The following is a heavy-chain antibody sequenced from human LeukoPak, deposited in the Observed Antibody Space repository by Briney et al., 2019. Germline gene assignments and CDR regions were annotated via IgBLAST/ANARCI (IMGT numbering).Heavy chain of an antibody. J-gene: IGHJ4*02. CDR3: ARTMMTATVDY. D-gene: IGHD3-22*01. CDR2: TWYDGSNE. CDR1: GFTFSNYG. V-gene: IGHV3-33*01. Sequence: GRSLRLSCAASGFTFSNYGMQWVRQAPGKGLEWVAVTWYDGSNEDYADSVKGRFTISRDNSKNTLYLQMNSLRAEDTAVYYCARTMMTATVDYWGQGTLVTVSS.